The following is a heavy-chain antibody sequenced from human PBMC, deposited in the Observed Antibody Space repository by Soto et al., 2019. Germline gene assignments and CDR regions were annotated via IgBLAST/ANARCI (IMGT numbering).Heavy chain of an antibody. V-gene: IGHV3-30*15. CDR3: ARDRLRLGELSLIGYFDY. J-gene: IGHJ4*02. CDR1: GFTFTSYA. Sequence: QVQLVESGGSVVQPGRSLRLSCEASGFTFTSYAMHWVRQAPGKGLARVAVISSDGSNEYYADSVKGQFTISRDNSKNTLALQMSSLRVEDTALYYCARDRLRLGELSLIGYFDYWGQGTLVTVSP. CDR2: ISSDGSNE. D-gene: IGHD3-16*02.